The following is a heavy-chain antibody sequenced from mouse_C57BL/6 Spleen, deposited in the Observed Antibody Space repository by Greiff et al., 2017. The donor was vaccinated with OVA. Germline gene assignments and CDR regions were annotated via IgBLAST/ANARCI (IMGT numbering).Heavy chain of an antibody. CDR2: IYPGDGDT. Sequence: VKLVESGPELVKPGASVKISCKASGYAFSSSWMNWVKQRPGKGLEWIGRIYPGDGDTNYNGKFKGKATLTADKSSSTAYMQLSSLTSEDSAVYFCARCMPFYYYGSSSYYFDYWGQGTTLTVSS. V-gene: IGHV1-82*01. CDR1: GYAFSSSW. D-gene: IGHD1-1*01. J-gene: IGHJ2*01. CDR3: ARCMPFYYYGSSSYYFDY.